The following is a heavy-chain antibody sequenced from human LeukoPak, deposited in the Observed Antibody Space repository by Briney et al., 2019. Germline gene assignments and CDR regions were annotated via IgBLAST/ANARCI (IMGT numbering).Heavy chain of an antibody. J-gene: IGHJ3*02. CDR3: ARDRGRFYAFDI. Sequence: GGSLRLSCAASGFTFSSYWMTWVRQAPGKGLEWVSVIYSGGSTYYADSVKGRFTISRDNSKNTLYLQMNSLRAEDTAVYYCARDRGRFYAFDIWGQGTMVTVSS. V-gene: IGHV3-53*01. CDR1: GFTFSSYW. CDR2: IYSGGST. D-gene: IGHD3-3*01.